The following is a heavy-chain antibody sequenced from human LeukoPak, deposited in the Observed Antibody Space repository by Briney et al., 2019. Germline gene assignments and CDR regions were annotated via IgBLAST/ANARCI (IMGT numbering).Heavy chain of an antibody. J-gene: IGHJ4*02. V-gene: IGHV3-66*01. D-gene: IGHD2-15*01. CDR2: IYSGGST. CDR3: AKGLDIVVVAAAGY. CDR1: GFTVSSNY. Sequence: GGSLRLSCAASGFTVSSNYMSWVRQAPGKGLEWVSVIYSGGSTYYADSVKGRFTISRDNSKNTLYLQMNSLRAEDTAVYYCAKGLDIVVVAAAGYWGQGTLVTVSS.